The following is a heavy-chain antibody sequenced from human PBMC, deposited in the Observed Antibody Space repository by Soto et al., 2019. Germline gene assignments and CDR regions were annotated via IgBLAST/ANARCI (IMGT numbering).Heavy chain of an antibody. J-gene: IGHJ5*02. V-gene: IGHV3-23*01. CDR3: AKDPVAAAGPYNLFAP. CDR2: ISGSGGST. Sequence: MKWVRQAKEKGLEWVSAISGSGGSTYYADSVKGRFTISRDNSKNTLYLQMNSLRAEDTAVYYCAKDPVAAAGPYNLFAPWRNGTLDTVTP. D-gene: IGHD6-13*01.